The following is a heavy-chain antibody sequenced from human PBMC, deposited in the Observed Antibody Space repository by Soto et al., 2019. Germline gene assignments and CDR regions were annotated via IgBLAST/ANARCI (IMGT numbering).Heavy chain of an antibody. V-gene: IGHV6-1*01. Sequence: SQTLSLTCVISGGTFSDASVAWNWIRQSPSRGLEWLGRTYYNSKWYNDYAVSVKGRITISPDTSKIQFSLQLSSVTPDDTAVYYCARGNNYVFDYSSHRTLVTVSS. D-gene: IGHD3-16*01. J-gene: IGHJ4*01. CDR2: TYYNSKWYN. CDR1: GGTFSDASVA. CDR3: ARGNNYVFDY.